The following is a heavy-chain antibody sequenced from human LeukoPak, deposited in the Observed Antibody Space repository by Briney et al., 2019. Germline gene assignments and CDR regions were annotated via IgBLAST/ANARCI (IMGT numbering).Heavy chain of an antibody. D-gene: IGHD3-22*01. CDR1: GGSISSSSYY. CDR2: IYYSGST. CDR3: ARDSTRSYYYDSSGFTVGLGY. Sequence: SETLSLTCIVSGGSISSSSYYRGWIRQPPGKGLEWIGSIYYSGSTYYNPSLKSRVTISVDTSKNQFSLKLSSVTAADTAVYYCARDSTRSYYYDSSGFTVGLGYWGQGTLVTVSS. J-gene: IGHJ4*02. V-gene: IGHV4-39*02.